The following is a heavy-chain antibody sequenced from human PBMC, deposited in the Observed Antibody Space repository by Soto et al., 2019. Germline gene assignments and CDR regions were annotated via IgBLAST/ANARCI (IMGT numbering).Heavy chain of an antibody. CDR2: IYYRWST. D-gene: IGHD4-17*01. Sequence: QVQLQESGPGLVKPSQTLSLTDTVSDGSISRGGYYCRCIRQPTGKGPEWIGSIYYRWSTYYNPSLKSRVYRSVDTSRILFALKLSSVTAADTDVYYCARNLRDDYGDYAGGYYLDSWGQGTLVTVSS. V-gene: IGHV4-31*03. CDR3: ARNLRDDYGDYAGGYYLDS. CDR1: DGSISRGGYY. J-gene: IGHJ4*02.